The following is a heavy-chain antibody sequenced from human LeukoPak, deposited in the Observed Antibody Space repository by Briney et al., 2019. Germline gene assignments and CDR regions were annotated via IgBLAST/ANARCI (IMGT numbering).Heavy chain of an antibody. J-gene: IGHJ4*02. Sequence: PGGPLRLSCSASGFTFSSYAMHWVRQAPGKGLEYGSAISSNGGSTYYADSVKGRFTISRDNSKNTVYLQMNSLRAEDTAVYYCAREGTYYYASGSYQGYYFDYWGQGTLVTVSS. V-gene: IGHV3-64*04. CDR2: ISSNGGST. CDR3: AREGTYYYASGSYQGYYFDY. CDR1: GFTFSSYA. D-gene: IGHD3-10*01.